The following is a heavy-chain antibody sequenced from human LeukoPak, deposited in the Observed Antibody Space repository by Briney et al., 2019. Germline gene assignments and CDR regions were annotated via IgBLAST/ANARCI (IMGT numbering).Heavy chain of an antibody. CDR2: IYYSGST. CDR1: GGSISSSSYY. D-gene: IGHD5-24*01. CDR3: ARDLQTSGHFDY. Sequence: SETLSLTCTVSGGSISSSSYYWGWIRQPPGKGLEWIGSIYYSGSTYYNPSLKSRVTISVDTSKNQFSLKLSSVTAADTAVYYCARDLQTSGHFDYWGQGTLVTVSS. V-gene: IGHV4-39*02. J-gene: IGHJ4*02.